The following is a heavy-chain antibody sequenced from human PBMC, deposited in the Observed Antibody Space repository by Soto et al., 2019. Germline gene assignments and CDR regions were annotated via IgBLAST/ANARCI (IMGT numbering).Heavy chain of an antibody. D-gene: IGHD6-19*01. J-gene: IGHJ4*02. CDR1: GFTFSSYG. Sequence: QVQLVESGGGVVQPGRSLRLSCAASGFTFSSYGMHWVRQAPGKGLEWVAVISYDGSNKYYADSVKGRFTISRDNSKNTLYRQMNSLRAEDTAVYYWAKEGSGWDPFDYWGQGTLVTVSS. CDR2: ISYDGSNK. CDR3: AKEGSGWDPFDY. V-gene: IGHV3-30*18.